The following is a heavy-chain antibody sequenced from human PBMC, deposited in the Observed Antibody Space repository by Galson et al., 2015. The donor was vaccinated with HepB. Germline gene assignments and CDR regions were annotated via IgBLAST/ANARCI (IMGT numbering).Heavy chain of an antibody. J-gene: IGHJ3*02. CDR1: GFTFSSYG. CDR3: ARDLWTAMVPDAFDI. V-gene: IGHV3-33*01. Sequence: SLRLSCAASGFTFSSYGMHWVRQAPGKGLEWVAVIWYDGSNKYYADSVKGRFTISRDNSKNTLYLQMNSLRAEDTAVYYCARDLWTAMVPDAFDIRGQGTMVTVSS. CDR2: IWYDGSNK. D-gene: IGHD5-18*01.